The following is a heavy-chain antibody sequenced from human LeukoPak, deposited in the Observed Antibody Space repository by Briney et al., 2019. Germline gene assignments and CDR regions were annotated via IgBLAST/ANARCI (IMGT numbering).Heavy chain of an antibody. D-gene: IGHD6-13*01. J-gene: IGHJ4*02. V-gene: IGHV3-53*01. Sequence: GGSLRLSCAVSGFTVSNDYMSWVRQAPGKGREWVSVIYADGRTYYADSVKGRFTISRDNTKNTLYLQMNSLRVEDTAVYYCARVIGRSWSLDSWGQGTLVSVSS. CDR2: IYADGRT. CDR1: GFTVSNDY. CDR3: ARVIGRSWSLDS.